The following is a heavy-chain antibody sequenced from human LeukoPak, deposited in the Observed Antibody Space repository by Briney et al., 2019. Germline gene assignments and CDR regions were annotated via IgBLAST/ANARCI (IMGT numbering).Heavy chain of an antibody. CDR2: ISSSSSYI. J-gene: IGHJ4*02. CDR3: ATLGDWELLTPDFDY. V-gene: IGHV3-21*04. CDR1: GFIFNTYV. Sequence: PGGSLRLSCAASGFIFNTYVMHWVRQAPGKGLEWVSSISSSSSYIYYADSVKGRFTISRDNAKNSLYLQMNSLRAEDTAVYYCATLGDWELLTPDFDYWGQGTLVTVSS. D-gene: IGHD1-26*01.